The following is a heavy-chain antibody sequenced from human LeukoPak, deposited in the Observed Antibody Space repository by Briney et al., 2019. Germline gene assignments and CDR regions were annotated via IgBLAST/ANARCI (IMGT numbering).Heavy chain of an antibody. Sequence: GGSLRLSCAASGFTFSSYGMHWVRQAPGKGLEWVAVISYDGSNKHYADSVKGRFTISRDNSKNTLYLQMNSLRAEDTAVYYCAKDSRPYYDSLDDYWGQGTLVTVSS. V-gene: IGHV3-30*18. CDR3: AKDSRPYYDSLDDY. J-gene: IGHJ4*02. CDR1: GFTFSSYG. CDR2: ISYDGSNK. D-gene: IGHD3-22*01.